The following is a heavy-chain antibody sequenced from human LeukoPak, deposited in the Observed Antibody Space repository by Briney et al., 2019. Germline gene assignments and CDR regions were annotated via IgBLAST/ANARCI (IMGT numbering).Heavy chain of an antibody. J-gene: IGHJ4*02. Sequence: GGSLRLSCAASGFTFSSYGMHWVRQAPGKGLEWVAVISCDGSNKYYADSVKGRFTISRDNSKNTLYLQMNSLRAEDTAVYYCAKDLSTVTTGPFDYWGQGTLVTVSS. D-gene: IGHD4-11*01. V-gene: IGHV3-30*18. CDR3: AKDLSTVTTGPFDY. CDR1: GFTFSSYG. CDR2: ISCDGSNK.